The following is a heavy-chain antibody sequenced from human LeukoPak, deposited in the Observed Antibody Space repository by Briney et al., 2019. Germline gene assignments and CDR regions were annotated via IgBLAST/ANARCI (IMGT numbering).Heavy chain of an antibody. V-gene: IGHV5-51*01. J-gene: IGHJ4*02. CDR2: IYPGDSDT. D-gene: IGHD6-19*01. CDR1: GYTFSSYW. Sequence: GESLKISCKGSGYTFSSYWIAWVRQMPGKGLEWMGIIYPGDSDTRYSPSFQGQVTISADKSVSTAYLQWSSLKTSDTAMYYCARQDGSVWYYFGYWGQGTLVTVSS. CDR3: ARQDGSVWYYFGY.